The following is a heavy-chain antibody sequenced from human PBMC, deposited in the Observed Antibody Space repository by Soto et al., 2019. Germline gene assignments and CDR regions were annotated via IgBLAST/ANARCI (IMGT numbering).Heavy chain of an antibody. Sequence: EVQLLESGGGLVQPGGSLRLSCTTSGFSSFAMSWVRQAPGKGLEGVAGISSSGGTTIYADSVKGRFTLSRDNSRDTLVLQMNSLRAEDTATYYCAKMTSVSLRGYFDYWGQGTLVTVSS. CDR3: AKMTSVSLRGYFDY. D-gene: IGHD4-17*01. V-gene: IGHV3-23*01. CDR2: ISSSGGTT. CDR1: GFSSFA. J-gene: IGHJ4*02.